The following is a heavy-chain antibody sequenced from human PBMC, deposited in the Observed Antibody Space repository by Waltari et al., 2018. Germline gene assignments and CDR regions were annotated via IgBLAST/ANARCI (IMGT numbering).Heavy chain of an antibody. D-gene: IGHD3-22*01. V-gene: IGHV4-31*03. J-gene: IGHJ5*02. CDR1: GGSTSSGGYY. CDR3: ASCYYDSSGYGWFDP. CDR2: IYYSGST. Sequence: QVQLQESGPGLVKPSQTLSLTCTVSGGSTSSGGYYWSWIRQHPGKGLEWIGYIYYSGSTYYNPSLKSRVTISVDTSKNQFSLKLSSVTAADTAVYYCASCYYDSSGYGWFDPWGQGTLVTVSS.